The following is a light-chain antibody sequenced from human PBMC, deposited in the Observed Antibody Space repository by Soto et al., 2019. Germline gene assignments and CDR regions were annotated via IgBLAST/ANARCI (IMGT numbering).Light chain of an antibody. Sequence: DIVLTQSPGTLSLSPGERATLSCRASTSASSNYLARYKQKPGQAPRFPIYAASSRATGIPDGFSGSGSGTDFTLTISRLEPEDFAVYYCQHDGSAPPITCGQGTRLEIK. J-gene: IGKJ5*01. CDR2: AAS. CDR3: QHDGSAPPIT. CDR1: TSASSNY. V-gene: IGKV3-20*01.